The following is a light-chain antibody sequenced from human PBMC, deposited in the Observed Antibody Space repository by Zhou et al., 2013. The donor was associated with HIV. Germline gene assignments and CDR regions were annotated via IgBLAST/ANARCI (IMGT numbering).Light chain of an antibody. J-gene: IGKJ5*01. CDR3: QQYSSYPIT. CDR1: QGISSW. CDR2: AAS. V-gene: IGKV1D-16*01. Sequence: DIQMTQSPSSLSASVGDRVTITCRASQGISSWLIWYQQKPEKAPKSLIYAASNLQSGVPSRFSGSGSGTDFTLTISSLQPEDFATYYCQQYSSYPITFGQGTRLEI.